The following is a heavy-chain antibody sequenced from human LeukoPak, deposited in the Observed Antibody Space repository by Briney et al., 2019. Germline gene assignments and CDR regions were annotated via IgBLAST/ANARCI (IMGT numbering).Heavy chain of an antibody. CDR3: ARAKREHYFDY. D-gene: IGHD1-1*01. CDR2: IYYSGST. J-gene: IGHJ4*02. Sequence: SETLSLTCTVSGGSISSSSYYWGWIRQPPGKGLEWIGSIYYSGSTHYNPSLKSRVTISVDTSKNQFSLKLSSVTAADTAVYYCARAKREHYFDYWGQGTLVTVSS. CDR1: GGSISSSSYY. V-gene: IGHV4-39*07.